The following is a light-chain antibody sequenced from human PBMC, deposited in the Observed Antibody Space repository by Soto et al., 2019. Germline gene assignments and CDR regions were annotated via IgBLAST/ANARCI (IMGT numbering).Light chain of an antibody. CDR3: QQHNGAPRLT. CDR1: QGVSSY. V-gene: IGKV3-11*01. J-gene: IGKJ1*01. Sequence: DILLTQSPSTLSSSAGERATISCRASQGVSSYLAWYQQKPGQAPKLLIYDASNMHTGVPARFSGSGSGTDFTLTISSLEPEDVAVYYCQQHNGAPRLTFGQGTKVEIK. CDR2: DAS.